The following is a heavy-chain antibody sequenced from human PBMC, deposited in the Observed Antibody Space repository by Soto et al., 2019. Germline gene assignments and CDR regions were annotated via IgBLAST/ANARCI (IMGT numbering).Heavy chain of an antibody. CDR2: ISGSGGST. D-gene: IGHD6-6*01. CDR3: AKSGSSLTDYYYYGMDV. V-gene: IGHV3-23*01. Sequence: GGSVRLSCAASGFTFSSYAMSWVRQAPGKGLEWVSAISGSGGSTYYADSVKGRFTISRDNSKNTLYLQMNSLRAEDTAVYYCAKSGSSLTDYYYYGMDVWGQGTTVTVSS. CDR1: GFTFSSYA. J-gene: IGHJ6*02.